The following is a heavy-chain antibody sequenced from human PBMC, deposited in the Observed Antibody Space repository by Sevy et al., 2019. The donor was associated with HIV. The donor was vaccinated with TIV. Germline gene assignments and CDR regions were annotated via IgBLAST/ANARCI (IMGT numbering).Heavy chain of an antibody. CDR1: GFTFSSYG. J-gene: IGHJ4*02. V-gene: IGHV3-30*18. CDR2: ISYDGSNK. D-gene: IGHD4-17*01. Sequence: GGSLRLSCAASGFTFSSYGMHWVRQAPGKGLEWVAVISYDGSNKYYADSVKGRFTISRDNYKNTLYLQMNTLTAEDTSVYYCAKGKMTTNHFDYWGQGTLVTVSS. CDR3: AKGKMTTNHFDY.